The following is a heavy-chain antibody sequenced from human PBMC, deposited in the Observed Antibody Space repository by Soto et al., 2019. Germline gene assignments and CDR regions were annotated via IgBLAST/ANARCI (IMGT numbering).Heavy chain of an antibody. CDR1: GFSFTRYW. V-gene: IGHV3-7*01. CDR3: ARLWAPDGTDTFDY. CDR2: IKTDGSET. D-gene: IGHD6-13*01. Sequence: EVQLVESGGGLVQPGGSLRLSCSASGFSFTRYWMTWVRQAPGKGLEWVANIKTDGSETHYLDSVEGRFTISRDNAKNSLDLQMYSLRAEDTAVYYCARLWAPDGTDTFDYWGQGALVTFSS. J-gene: IGHJ4*02.